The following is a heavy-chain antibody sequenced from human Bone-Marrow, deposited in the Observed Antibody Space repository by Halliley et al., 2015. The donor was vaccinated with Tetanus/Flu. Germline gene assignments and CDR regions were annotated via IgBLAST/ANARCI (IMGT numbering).Heavy chain of an antibody. CDR2: INQDGSEK. J-gene: IGHJ3*02. CDR1: EFTLSTYW. V-gene: IGHV3-7*03. Sequence: SLRLSCAASEFTLSTYWMTWVRQAPGKGLEYVANINQDGSEKYYVDSVKGRFTISRDNAKNSLYLQMNSLRADDTAGYYCARGDDSSGDIWGQGTVVTVSS. CDR3: ARGDDSSGDI. D-gene: IGHD3-22*01.